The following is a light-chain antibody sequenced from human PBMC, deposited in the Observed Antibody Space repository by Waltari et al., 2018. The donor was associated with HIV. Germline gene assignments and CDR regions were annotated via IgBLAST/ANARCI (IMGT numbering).Light chain of an antibody. Sequence: DVQMTQSPSFLSASVGDRVSITCRASQCIGQYLNWYQQKPGKAPKLLIYAALTKQPGVPSRFSGGGLGTTFALTIASLQPDDVATYFCQQTMSVPYTFGPG. J-gene: IGKJ2*01. CDR3: QQTMSVPYT. CDR2: AAL. V-gene: IGKV1-39*02. CDR1: QCIGQY.